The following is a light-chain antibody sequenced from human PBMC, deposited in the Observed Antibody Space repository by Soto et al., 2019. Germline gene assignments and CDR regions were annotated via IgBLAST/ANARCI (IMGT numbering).Light chain of an antibody. J-gene: IGLJ3*02. Sequence: QSVLTQPPSVSGAPGQRVTISCTGSSSNIGAGYDVHWYQQLPGTAPKLLIYGNSNRPSGVPYRFSGSNSGTSASLAITGLRAEDEADYYCQCYDSSLSGWVFGGGTKLTVL. CDR3: QCYDSSLSGWV. V-gene: IGLV1-40*01. CDR2: GNS. CDR1: SSNIGAGYD.